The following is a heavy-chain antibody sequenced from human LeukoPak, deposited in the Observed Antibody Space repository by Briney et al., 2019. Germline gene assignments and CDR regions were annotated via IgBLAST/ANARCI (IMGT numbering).Heavy chain of an antibody. Sequence: GGSLRLSCTASGFTLGGHDMHWVRQTTGDGLEWVAAVSAGHHAFYAGSVKGRFTISRDNSKNTLYLQMNSLRAEDTAVYYCARRNTHYYYMDVWGKGTTVTVSS. CDR3: ARRNTHYYYMDV. J-gene: IGHJ6*03. D-gene: IGHD2-2*02. CDR2: VSAGHHA. CDR1: GFTLGGHD. V-gene: IGHV3-13*01.